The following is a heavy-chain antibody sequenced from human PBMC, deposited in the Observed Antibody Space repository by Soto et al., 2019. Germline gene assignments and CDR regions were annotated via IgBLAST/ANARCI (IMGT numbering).Heavy chain of an antibody. D-gene: IGHD2-15*01. J-gene: IGHJ1*01. CDR3: AKGIVGGDGYLGGRAYFQH. V-gene: IGHV3-9*01. CDR2: ISWNSGSI. Sequence: GGSLRLSCAASGFTFDDYAMHWVRQAPGKGLEWVSGISWNSGSIGYADSVKGRFTISRDNAKNSLYLQMNSLRAEDTALYYCAKGIVGGDGYLGGRAYFQHWRQGTLVNVSS. CDR1: GFTFDDYA.